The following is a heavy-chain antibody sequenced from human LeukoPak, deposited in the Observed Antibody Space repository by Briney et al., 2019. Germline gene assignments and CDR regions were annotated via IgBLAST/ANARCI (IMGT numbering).Heavy chain of an antibody. CDR1: GFTFSSYW. J-gene: IGHJ4*02. CDR3: ARAHYDFWSGSYFDY. CDR2: INSDGSST. Sequence: GGSLRLSCAASGFTFSSYWMHWVRQAPGKGLVWASRINSDGSSTSYADPVKGRFTISRDNAKNTLYLQMNSLRAEDTAVYYCARAHYDFWSGSYFDYWGQGTLVTVSS. V-gene: IGHV3-74*01. D-gene: IGHD3-3*01.